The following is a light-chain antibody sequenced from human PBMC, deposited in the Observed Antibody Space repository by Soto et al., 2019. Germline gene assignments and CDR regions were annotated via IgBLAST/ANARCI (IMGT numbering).Light chain of an antibody. CDR3: QQYGSAPRT. CDR2: GAS. CDR1: QSVSSSY. J-gene: IGKJ2*01. V-gene: IGKV3-20*01. Sequence: DIVLTQSPGTLSLSPGERATISCRASQSVSSSYLAWYQQKPGQAHMLLIYGASSRATGIPDRFSGSGSGTDFHLTISRLEPEDFAVYYCQQYGSAPRTFGQGTKLEIK.